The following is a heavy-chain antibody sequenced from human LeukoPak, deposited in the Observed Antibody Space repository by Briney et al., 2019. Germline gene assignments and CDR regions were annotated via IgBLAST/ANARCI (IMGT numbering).Heavy chain of an antibody. CDR1: GYTFTGYY. J-gene: IGHJ3*02. CDR2: INPNSGGT. V-gene: IGHV1-2*02. CDR3: ARVRAGRRDAFDI. Sequence: ASVKVSCKASGYTFTGYYMHWVRQAPGQGLEWMGWINPNSGGTNYAQKFQGRVTMTRDTSISTAYMELSRLRSDDTAVYYCARVRAGRRDAFDIWGQGTMVTVSS.